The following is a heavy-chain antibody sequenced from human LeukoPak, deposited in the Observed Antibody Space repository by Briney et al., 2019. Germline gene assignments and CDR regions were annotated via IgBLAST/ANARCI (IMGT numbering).Heavy chain of an antibody. J-gene: IGHJ3*02. CDR1: GYTFTTYW. Sequence: GESLKISCKVSGYTFTTYWIGWVRQMPGKGLEWMGIIYPGDSDTRYSPSFQGQVTISADKSISTAYLQWNSLKASDTAMYYCARSYYDSSGYYSLGVLDIWGQGTVVTVSS. D-gene: IGHD3-22*01. CDR3: ARSYYDSSGYYSLGVLDI. V-gene: IGHV5-51*01. CDR2: IYPGDSDT.